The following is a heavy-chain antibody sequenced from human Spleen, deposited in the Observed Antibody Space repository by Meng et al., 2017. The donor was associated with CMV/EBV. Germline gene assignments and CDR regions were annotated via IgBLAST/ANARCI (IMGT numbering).Heavy chain of an antibody. J-gene: IGHJ4*02. Sequence: GESLKISCAASGFTLSTYSMNWVRQAPGKGLEWVANIKEDGSEKNYVDSVKGRFIISRDNAKNSLFLQMNSLRAEDTAVYYCVKLFDYWGQGTLVTVSS. D-gene: IGHD3-10*01. CDR1: GFTLSTYS. CDR2: IKEDGSEK. V-gene: IGHV3-7*01. CDR3: VKLFDY.